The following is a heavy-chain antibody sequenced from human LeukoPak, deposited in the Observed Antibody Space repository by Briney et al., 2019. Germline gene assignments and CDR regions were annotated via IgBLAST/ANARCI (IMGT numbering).Heavy chain of an antibody. J-gene: IGHJ3*02. D-gene: IGHD3-22*01. Sequence: SETLSLTCAVYDGSFSGSYWSWIRQPLGKGLEWIGEINHSGSTNYNPSLVSRLTISVDASNNQFSLKLNSVTAADTAVYYCARGTTMIVRPPKGDAFDIWGQGTMVTVSS. V-gene: IGHV4-34*01. CDR1: DGSFSGSY. CDR2: INHSGST. CDR3: ARGTTMIVRPPKGDAFDI.